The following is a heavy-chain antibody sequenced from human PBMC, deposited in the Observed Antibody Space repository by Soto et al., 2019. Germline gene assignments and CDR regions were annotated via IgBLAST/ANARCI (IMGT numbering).Heavy chain of an antibody. Sequence: GESLKISCKGSGYSFTSYWIGWVRQMPGKGLEWMGIIYPGDSDTRYSPSFQGQVTISADKSISTAYLQWSSLKASDTAMYYCARPDIRGYSYGARGYYGMDVWGQGTTVTVS. CDR2: IYPGDSDT. V-gene: IGHV5-51*01. J-gene: IGHJ6*02. D-gene: IGHD5-18*01. CDR1: GYSFTSYW. CDR3: ARPDIRGYSYGARGYYGMDV.